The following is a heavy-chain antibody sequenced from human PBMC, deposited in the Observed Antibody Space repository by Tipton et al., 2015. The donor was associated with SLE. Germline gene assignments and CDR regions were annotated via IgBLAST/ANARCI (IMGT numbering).Heavy chain of an antibody. Sequence: SLRLSCAASGFTVSSNYMNWVRQAPGKGLEWVSVIYSGGSTFYADSVKGRFTISRDNSKNTLYLQMNSLRAEDTAVYYCTRGWIRMRIDAFDIWGQGTMVTVSS. V-gene: IGHV3-53*01. CDR1: GFTVSSNY. CDR3: TRGWIRMRIDAFDI. J-gene: IGHJ3*02. D-gene: IGHD5-18*01. CDR2: IYSGGST.